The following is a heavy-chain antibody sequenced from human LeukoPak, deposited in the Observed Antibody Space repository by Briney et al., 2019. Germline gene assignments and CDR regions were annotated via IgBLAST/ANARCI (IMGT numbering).Heavy chain of an antibody. Sequence: GGSLRLYCAASRFTFSNCAMIWVRQAPGKGLEWVSAISGSGISTYYTDSVKGRFTISRDNSKNTLFLQMNSLRAEDTAVYYCAKGPTYYYDTSGYYIDYWGQGTLVTVSS. CDR1: RFTFSNCA. J-gene: IGHJ4*02. CDR2: ISGSGIST. D-gene: IGHD3-22*01. V-gene: IGHV3-23*01. CDR3: AKGPTYYYDTSGYYIDY.